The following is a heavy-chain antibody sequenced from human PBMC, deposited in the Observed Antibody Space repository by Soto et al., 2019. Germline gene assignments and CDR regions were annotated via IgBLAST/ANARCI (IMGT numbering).Heavy chain of an antibody. CDR3: ARGSHTGYSSGSSWFDP. V-gene: IGHV1-8*01. CDR1: GYTFTSYD. J-gene: IGHJ5*02. CDR2: MNPNSGNT. Sequence: QVQLVQSGAAVKKPGASVKVSCKASGYTFTSYDINWVRQATGQGLEWMGWMNPNSGNTCYAQKFQGRVTMTRNTAISTAYMELSSLRSEDTAVYYCARGSHTGYSSGSSWFDPWGQGTLVTVSS. D-gene: IGHD6-19*01.